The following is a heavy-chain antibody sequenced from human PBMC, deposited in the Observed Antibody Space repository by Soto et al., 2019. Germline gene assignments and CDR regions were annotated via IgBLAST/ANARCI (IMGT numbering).Heavy chain of an antibody. Sequence: QVQLVESGGGLVKPGGSLRLSCAVSGFTFSDYYMTWLRQAPGRGLEWVSYISSSTSHTNYADSVDGRFTISRDNAKNSLFLQMNRLRAEDTAVYYCARGRGAAADYFDFWGQGPLVTVSS. CDR3: ARGRGAAADYFDF. J-gene: IGHJ4*02. D-gene: IGHD6-13*01. CDR1: GFTFSDYY. V-gene: IGHV3-11*05. CDR2: ISSSTSHT.